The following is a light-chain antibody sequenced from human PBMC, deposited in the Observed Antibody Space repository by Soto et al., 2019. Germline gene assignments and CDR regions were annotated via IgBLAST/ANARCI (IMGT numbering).Light chain of an antibody. Sequence: TNSPGTQTLSPGERATHSCRPSKRGSSSYLAWYQQKPGQAPRLLIYDASNRATGIPARFSGSGSGTDFTLTISSLEPEDFAVYYCQQRSNWPPITFGQGTRLEIK. CDR1: KRGSSSY. CDR3: QQRSNWPPIT. V-gene: IGKV3D-20*02. CDR2: DAS. J-gene: IGKJ5*01.